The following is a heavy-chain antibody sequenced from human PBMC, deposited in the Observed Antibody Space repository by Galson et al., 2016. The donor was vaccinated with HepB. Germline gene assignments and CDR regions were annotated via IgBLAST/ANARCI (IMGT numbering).Heavy chain of an antibody. V-gene: IGHV4-61*02. CDR2: ISTSGTA. CDR3: ARMPDS. Sequence: QIQLQESGPGLVRPSQTLSLTCTVSGGSITSGTKYWTWIRQPAGKGLEWIGGISTSGTANYNPSLRSRVTISLDTSKTHLSLKLRSVTASDTAMYYGARMPDSWGQGTLVTVSS. J-gene: IGHJ4*02. CDR1: GGSITSGTKY. D-gene: IGHD2-2*01.